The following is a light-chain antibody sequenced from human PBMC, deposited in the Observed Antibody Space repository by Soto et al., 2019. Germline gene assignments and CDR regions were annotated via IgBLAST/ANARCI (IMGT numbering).Light chain of an antibody. V-gene: IGLV2-14*03. J-gene: IGLJ3*02. CDR3: SSYTSISTWV. CDR1: SSDVGDYNY. Sequence: SALTQPASVSGSPGQSITISCTGTSSDVGDYNYVSWYQQHPGKAPKLMIYEVTNRPSGVSYRFSGSKSGNTASLTISRLQAEDEADYYCSSYTSISTWVFGGGTQLTVL. CDR2: EVT.